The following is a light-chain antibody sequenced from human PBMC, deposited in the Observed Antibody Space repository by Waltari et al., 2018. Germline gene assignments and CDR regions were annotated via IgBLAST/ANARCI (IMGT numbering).Light chain of an antibody. V-gene: IGKV1-27*01. CDR2: AAS. J-gene: IGKJ3*01. CDR1: QGIRDY. Sequence: DIEITQSTSSLSASLDDRVTITCRASQGIRDYVAWYQQKPGKVPKLLIFAASTLQSGVPSRFSGSGSGTEFTLTISSLQPEDVATYYCQKCNSAPFTFGPGTKVDIK. CDR3: QKCNSAPFT.